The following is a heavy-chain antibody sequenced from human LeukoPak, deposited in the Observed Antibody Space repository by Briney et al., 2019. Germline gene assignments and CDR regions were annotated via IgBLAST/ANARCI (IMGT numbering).Heavy chain of an antibody. J-gene: IGHJ6*03. D-gene: IGHD3-3*02. CDR3: ASIFGVDYYYMDV. CDR2: INPNSGGT. Sequence: ASVKVSCKASGYTFTGYYMDWVRQAPGQGLEWMGWINPNSGGTNYAQKFQGRVTMTRDTSISTAYMELSRLRSDDTAVYYCASIFGVDYYYMDVWGKGTTVTVSS. CDR1: GYTFTGYY. V-gene: IGHV1-2*02.